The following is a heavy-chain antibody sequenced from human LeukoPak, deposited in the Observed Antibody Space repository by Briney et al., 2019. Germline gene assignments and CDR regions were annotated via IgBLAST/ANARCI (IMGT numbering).Heavy chain of an antibody. D-gene: IGHD3-3*01. CDR2: IKQDGSEK. V-gene: IGHV3-7*01. J-gene: IGHJ4*02. Sequence: GGSLRLSCAASGFTFSSYWMTWVRQAPGEGLEWVANIKQDGSEKYYVDSVKGRFTISRDNAKSSLYLQMNSLRAEDTAVYYCARERYDLRRWGQGTLVTVSS. CDR3: ARERYDLRR. CDR1: GFTFSSYW.